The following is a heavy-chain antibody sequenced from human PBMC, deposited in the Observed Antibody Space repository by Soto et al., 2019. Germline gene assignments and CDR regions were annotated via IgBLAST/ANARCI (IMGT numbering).Heavy chain of an antibody. CDR2: SSGSGGGT. Sequence: PGGSLRLSCAASGFPFSHYAMSWVRQAPGKGLQWASASSGSGGGTYYADSVKGLFTIARDNSKNSLYLQMNNLRADDTAVDYCAKVGVVGVHIDYWGQGTLVTVSS. CDR1: GFPFSHYA. J-gene: IGHJ4*02. V-gene: IGHV3-23*01. D-gene: IGHD2-15*01. CDR3: AKVGVVGVHIDY.